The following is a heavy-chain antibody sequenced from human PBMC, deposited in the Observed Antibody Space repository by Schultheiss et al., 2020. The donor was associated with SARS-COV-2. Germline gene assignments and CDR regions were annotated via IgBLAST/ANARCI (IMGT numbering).Heavy chain of an antibody. CDR2: IKSKTDGGTT. D-gene: IGHD4-17*01. J-gene: IGHJ5*02. Sequence: GGSLRLSCAASGFTFSNAWMSWVRQAPGKGLEWVGRIKSKTDGGTTDYAAPVKGRFTISRDDSKNTLYLQMNSLKTEDTAVYYCARAVAYGDYGWFDPWGQGTLVTVSS. CDR1: GFTFSNAW. CDR3: ARAVAYGDYGWFDP. V-gene: IGHV3-15*01.